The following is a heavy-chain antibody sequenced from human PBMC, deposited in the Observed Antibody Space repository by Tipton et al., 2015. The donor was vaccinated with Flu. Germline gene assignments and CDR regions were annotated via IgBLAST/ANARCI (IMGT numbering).Heavy chain of an antibody. CDR3: ARLPPGSYYDTSGFYRSYFDY. D-gene: IGHD3-22*01. V-gene: IGHV5-51*01. CDR1: RYNFRTYW. J-gene: IGHJ4*02. CDR2: IYPDDSDT. Sequence: VQLVQSGAEVKKPGESLKISCKGSRYNFRTYWIGWVRQVPGKGLEWVGVIYPDDSDTRYSPSFQGQVTISADKSSSTAYLQWNSLKASDTAIYYCARLPPGSYYDTSGFYRSYFDYWGQGTQVTVSS.